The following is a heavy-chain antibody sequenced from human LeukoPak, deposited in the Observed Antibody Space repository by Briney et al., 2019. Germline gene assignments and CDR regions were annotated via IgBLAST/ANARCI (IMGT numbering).Heavy chain of an antibody. CDR2: ISGSGGST. Sequence: GGSLRLSCAASGFTFSSYAMSWVRQAPGKGLEWVSAISGSGGSTYYADSVKGRFTISRDNSKNTLYLQMNSLRAEDTAVYYCARLNYYDSSGIDYWGQGTLVTVSS. V-gene: IGHV3-23*01. CDR3: ARLNYYDSSGIDY. J-gene: IGHJ4*02. CDR1: GFTFSSYA. D-gene: IGHD3-22*01.